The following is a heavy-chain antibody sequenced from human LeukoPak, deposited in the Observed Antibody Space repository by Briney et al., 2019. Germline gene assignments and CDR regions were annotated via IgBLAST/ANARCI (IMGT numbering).Heavy chain of an antibody. CDR1: GFTFSSYW. J-gene: IGHJ4*02. D-gene: IGHD1-26*01. V-gene: IGHV3-74*01. CDR2: INSDGSST. Sequence: GGSLRLSCAASGFTFSSYWMHWVRQAPGKGLVWVSRINSDGSSTSYADSVKGRFTRDNSKNTLYLQMNSLRAEDTAVYYCAKDRGYSGSYPSFDYWGQGTLVTVSS. CDR3: AKDRGYSGSYPSFDY.